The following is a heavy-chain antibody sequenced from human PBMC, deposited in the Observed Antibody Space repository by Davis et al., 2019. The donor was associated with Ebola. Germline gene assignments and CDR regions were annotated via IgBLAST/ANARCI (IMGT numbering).Heavy chain of an antibody. CDR3: AGSYLMGWELLQPFDY. Sequence: PGGSLRLSCAASGFTFSSYAMSWVRQAPGKGLEWVSAISGSGGSTYYADSVKGRFTISRDNAKNSLSLQMDSLRAEDTAVYYCAGSYLMGWELLQPFDYWGQGTLVTVSS. J-gene: IGHJ4*02. CDR2: ISGSGGST. D-gene: IGHD1-26*01. V-gene: IGHV3-23*01. CDR1: GFTFSSYA.